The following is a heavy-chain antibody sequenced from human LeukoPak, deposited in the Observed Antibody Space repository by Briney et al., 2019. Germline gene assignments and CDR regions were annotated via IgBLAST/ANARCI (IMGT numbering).Heavy chain of an antibody. CDR1: GGSISSNY. CDR2: IYYSGST. CDR3: ARLLTGEEDAFDI. J-gene: IGHJ3*02. D-gene: IGHD7-27*01. V-gene: IGHV4-59*08. Sequence: PSETLSLTCTVSGGSISSNYWSWIRQPPGKGLEWIGYIYYSGSTNYNPSLKSRVTISIDTSKNQFSLKLSSVTAADTAVYYCARLLTGEEDAFDIWGQGTKVTVSS.